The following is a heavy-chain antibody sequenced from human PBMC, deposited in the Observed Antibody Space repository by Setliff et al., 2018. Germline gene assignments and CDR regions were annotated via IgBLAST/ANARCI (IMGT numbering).Heavy chain of an antibody. CDR3: TITHYYGSGSPYYLDY. CDR1: GFTLGDYA. J-gene: IGHJ4*02. CDR2: IRNVPYGGTT. V-gene: IGHV3-49*04. D-gene: IGHD3-10*01. Sequence: PGESLKISCRTSGFTLGDYAMSWVRQAPGKGLEWIGFIRNVPYGGTTEFAASVRGRFAISRDDSKDVAYLQMNNLKTEDTGVYYCTITHYYGSGSPYYLDYWGQGTPVTVSS.